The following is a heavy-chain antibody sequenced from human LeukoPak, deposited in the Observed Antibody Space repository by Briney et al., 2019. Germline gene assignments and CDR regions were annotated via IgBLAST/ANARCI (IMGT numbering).Heavy chain of an antibody. V-gene: IGHV3-7*03. J-gene: IGHJ4*02. Sequence: GGSVRLLCAASGFTFSSHWMSWVRQAPGKGLEGVANINQDGCEKYYVDSVKGRLTIHRDNAKHSLYLQMNSLRAEDTAVYYCAREALLYCSSTSCPIDYWGQGTVVTVSS. D-gene: IGHD2-2*01. CDR1: GFTFSSHW. CDR3: AREALLYCSSTSCPIDY. CDR2: INQDGCEK.